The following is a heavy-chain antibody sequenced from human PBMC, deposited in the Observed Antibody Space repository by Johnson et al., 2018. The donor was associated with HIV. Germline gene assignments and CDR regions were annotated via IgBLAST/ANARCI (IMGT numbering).Heavy chain of an antibody. J-gene: IGHJ3*02. CDR3: ARVGIYYDSIEDAFDI. CDR1: GFTFSDYY. CDR2: ISSSDSTI. V-gene: IGHV3-11*04. Sequence: VQLVESGGGLVKPGGSLRLSCAASGFTFSDYYMSWIRQAPGKGLEWVSYISSSDSTIYYADSVKGRFTISRDNAKNSLYLQMNSLRAEDTTVYYCARVGIYYDSIEDAFDIWGQGTMVTVSS. D-gene: IGHD3-22*01.